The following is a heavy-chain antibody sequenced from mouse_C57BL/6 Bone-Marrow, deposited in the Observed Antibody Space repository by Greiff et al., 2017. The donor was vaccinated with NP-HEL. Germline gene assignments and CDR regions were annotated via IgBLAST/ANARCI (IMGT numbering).Heavy chain of an antibody. CDR3: ARSSYYYGSTPFAY. D-gene: IGHD1-1*01. J-gene: IGHJ3*01. CDR1: GYAFTNYL. Sequence: VQLQQSGAELVRPGTSVKVSCKASGYAFTNYLIEWVKQRPGQGLEWIGVINPGSGGTNYNEKFKGKATLTADKSSSTAYMQLSSLTSEDSAVYFCARSSYYYGSTPFAYWGQGTLVTVSA. V-gene: IGHV1-54*01. CDR2: INPGSGGT.